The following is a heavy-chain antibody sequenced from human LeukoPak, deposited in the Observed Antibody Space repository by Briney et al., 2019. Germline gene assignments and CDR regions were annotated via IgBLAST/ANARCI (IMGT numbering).Heavy chain of an antibody. CDR2: IRSKANSYAT. J-gene: IGHJ5*02. CDR1: GFTFSGSA. CDR3: TRPTTLNWFDP. Sequence: GGSLRLSCAASGFTFSGSAMHWVRQASGKGLEWVGRIRSKANSYATAYAASVKGRFHISRDDSKNTAYLQMNGLKTEDTAVYYCTRPTTLNWFDPWGQGTLVTVSS. D-gene: IGHD1-14*01. V-gene: IGHV3-73*01.